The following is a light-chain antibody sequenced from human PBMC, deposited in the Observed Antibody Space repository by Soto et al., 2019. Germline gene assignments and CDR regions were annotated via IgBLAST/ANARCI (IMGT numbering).Light chain of an antibody. CDR1: QSVSSSY. J-gene: IGKJ4*01. V-gene: IGKV3-20*01. Sequence: EILLTQSPGTLSLSPGERATLSCRASQSVSSSYLAWYQQKPGQAPRLLIYGASSRATGIPDRFSGSGSGTDFTLTISRLEPEDFAVYYCQQYGRLLTFGGGTKVDIK. CDR3: QQYGRLLT. CDR2: GAS.